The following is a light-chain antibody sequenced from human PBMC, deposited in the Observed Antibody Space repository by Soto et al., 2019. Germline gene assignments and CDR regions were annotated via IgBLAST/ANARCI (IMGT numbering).Light chain of an antibody. J-gene: IGKJ2*01. V-gene: IGKV4-1*01. Sequence: DIVMTQSPDSLPVSLGERATINCKSSQSVLYSSNNKNYLAWYQQKPGQPPKLLLYWASTRESGVPDRFSGSGSGTDFTLTISSLQAEDVAIYYCQQFSSPPFFPFGRGTKVDIK. CDR1: QSVLYSSNNKNY. CDR2: WAS. CDR3: QQFSSPPFFP.